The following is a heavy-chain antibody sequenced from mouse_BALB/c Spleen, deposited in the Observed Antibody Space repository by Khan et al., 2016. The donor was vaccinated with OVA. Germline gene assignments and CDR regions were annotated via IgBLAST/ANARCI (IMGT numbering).Heavy chain of an antibody. Sequence: EVQLQESGPGLVKPSQSLSLTCTVTGYSITSGYAWNWIRQFPGNKLEWMGYISYSGVTSYTPSLKSRISITRDTSKNQFFLQLKSVTTEDTATYYCARGNYYGYYFDDWGQGTTLTVSS. CDR2: ISYSGVT. CDR1: GYSITSGYA. D-gene: IGHD1-1*01. CDR3: ARGNYYGYYFDD. J-gene: IGHJ2*01. V-gene: IGHV3-2*02.